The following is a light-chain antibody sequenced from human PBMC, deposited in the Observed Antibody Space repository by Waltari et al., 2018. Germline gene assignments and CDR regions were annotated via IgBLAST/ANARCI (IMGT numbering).Light chain of an antibody. V-gene: IGLV3-19*01. Sequence: SSELTQDPAVSVAVGQTVWITCQGDSLRAYYAHWYHQKPGQAPLLVMYGKNNRTSGIPDRCSGAYSGDTASVTITGAQAEDEGAYYCNSRDSSGHPFVFGTGTKLTVL. CDR3: NSRDSSGHPFV. J-gene: IGLJ1*01. CDR1: SLRAYY. CDR2: GKN.